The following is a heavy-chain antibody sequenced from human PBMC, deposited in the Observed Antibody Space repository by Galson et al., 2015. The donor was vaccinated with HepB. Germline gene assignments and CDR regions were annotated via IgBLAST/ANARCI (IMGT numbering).Heavy chain of an antibody. Sequence: LSLTCTVSGDSISSYYWSWIRQPPGKGLEWIGYIYYSWSTNYNPSLKSRVTISIDTSKNQFSLKLSSVTAADTAVYYCARDRGLTGPYYFDLWGRGTLVTVSS. CDR1: GDSISSYY. J-gene: IGHJ2*01. V-gene: IGHV4-59*01. CDR3: ARDRGLTGPYYFDL. D-gene: IGHD3-10*01. CDR2: IYYSWST.